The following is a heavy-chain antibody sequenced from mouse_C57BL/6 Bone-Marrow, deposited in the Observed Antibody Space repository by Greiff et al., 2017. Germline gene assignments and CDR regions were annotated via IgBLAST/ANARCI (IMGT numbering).Heavy chain of an antibody. Sequence: QVQLKQSGAELVRPGTSVKVSCKASGYAFTNYLIEWVKQRPGQGLEWIGVINPGRGGTNYNEKFKGKATLTADKSSSTAHMQLSSLTSEDSAVYFCALTGHWYFDVWGTGTTVTVSS. CDR3: ALTGHWYFDV. CDR2: INPGRGGT. D-gene: IGHD4-1*01. CDR1: GYAFTNYL. V-gene: IGHV1-54*01. J-gene: IGHJ1*03.